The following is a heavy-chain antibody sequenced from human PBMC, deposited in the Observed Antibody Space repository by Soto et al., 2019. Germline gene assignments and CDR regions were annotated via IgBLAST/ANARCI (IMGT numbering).Heavy chain of an antibody. V-gene: IGHV4-39*01. D-gene: IGHD2-8*01. CDR3: VSQRTSVLTQAYFDY. Sequence: SETLSLTCTVSGGSVSNSNYYWGWIRQSPGKGLEWIGSVYYRGRSYSKSSVKSRVTISVDTSKDQFSLNLNSVTASDTAVYYCVSQRTSVLTQAYFDYWGPGALVTVSS. J-gene: IGHJ4*02. CDR1: GGSVSNSNYY. CDR2: VYYRGRS.